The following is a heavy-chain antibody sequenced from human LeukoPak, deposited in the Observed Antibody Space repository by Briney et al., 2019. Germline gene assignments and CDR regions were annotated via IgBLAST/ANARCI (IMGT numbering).Heavy chain of an antibody. V-gene: IGHV3-30*04. CDR2: ISYDGSNK. CDR3: ARAKIASTVIYYYMYV. CDR1: GFTFSTYA. Sequence: GRSLRLSCAASGFTFSTYAMHWVRQAPVKGLEWVAVISYDGSNKYYADSVKGRFTISGDNSKNTLFLQMNSLRAEDTAVYYCARAKIASTVIYYYMYVWGKGTTVTVSS. J-gene: IGHJ6*03. D-gene: IGHD2-21*02.